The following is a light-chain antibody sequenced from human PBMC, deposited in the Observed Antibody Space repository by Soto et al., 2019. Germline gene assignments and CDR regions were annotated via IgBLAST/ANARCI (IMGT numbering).Light chain of an antibody. J-gene: IGLJ2*01. Sequence: QSVLTQPPSVSAAPGQKVTLSCSGSTSNIGNNYISWYQQLPGTAPKLLIYDNDKRPSGIPARFSGSKSGTSATLGITGLQTGDEADYFCGTWDSNLNGVVFGGGTKLTVL. V-gene: IGLV1-51*01. CDR1: TSNIGNNY. CDR3: GTWDSNLNGVV. CDR2: DND.